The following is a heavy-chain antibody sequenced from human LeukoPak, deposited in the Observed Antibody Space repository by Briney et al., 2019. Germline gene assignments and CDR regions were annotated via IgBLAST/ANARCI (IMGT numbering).Heavy chain of an antibody. V-gene: IGHV3-23*01. CDR3: AGDLHYYVAMDV. J-gene: IGHJ6*02. D-gene: IGHD3-10*02. CDR1: GFPFSSYA. Sequence: GGSLRLSCEASGFPFSSYAMTWVRQAPGKGMEWVSSIVSVGKTHYSESVKGRFVISRDNFGGMVFLQLNSLRVEDTALYYCAGDLHYYVAMDVWGQGTTVT. CDR2: IVSVGKT.